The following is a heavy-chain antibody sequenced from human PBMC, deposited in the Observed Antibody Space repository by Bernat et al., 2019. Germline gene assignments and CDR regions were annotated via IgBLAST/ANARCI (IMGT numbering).Heavy chain of an antibody. D-gene: IGHD6-19*01. CDR2: MYNGGST. Sequence: QLHLQESGPGLVKASETLSLTCTVSGASISSTSYYWGWIRQPPGKGLEWIGTMYNGGSTYYKPSLKSRLTITVDTSKNQFSLKLSSVTAADTAVYYCARMGGSGWPQADYWGQGTLVTVSS. V-gene: IGHV4-39*01. J-gene: IGHJ4*02. CDR3: ARMGGSGWPQADY. CDR1: GASISSTSYY.